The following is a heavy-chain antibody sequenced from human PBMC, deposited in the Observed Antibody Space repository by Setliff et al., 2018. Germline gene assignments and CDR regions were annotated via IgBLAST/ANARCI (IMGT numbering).Heavy chain of an antibody. Sequence: ASVKVSCKASGYTFNNYGITWVRQAPGQGLEWMGIINVSGGSASYAQKFQGRVTITADESTRTAYMELSSVRFEDTAVYYCARDTRDRYDTSGHYLSLDYWGQGTLVTVSS. CDR3: ARDTRDRYDTSGHYLSLDY. J-gene: IGHJ4*02. D-gene: IGHD3-22*01. CDR1: GYTFNNYG. CDR2: INVSGGSA. V-gene: IGHV1-46*02.